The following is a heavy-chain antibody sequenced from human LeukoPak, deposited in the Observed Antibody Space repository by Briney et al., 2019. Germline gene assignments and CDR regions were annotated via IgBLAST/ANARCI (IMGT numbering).Heavy chain of an antibody. V-gene: IGHV2-70*11. CDR1: GFSLSTSGMC. J-gene: IGHJ4*02. Sequence: SGPTLVNPTQTLTLTCTFSGFSLSTSGMCVSCIRQPPGKALEWLARIDWDDDKYYSSSLKTRLTISKDTSKNQVVLTMTNMDPVNTATYCCVRIRYGTYYFDYWGQGTLVTVSS. CDR3: VRIRYGTYYFDY. CDR2: IDWDDDK. D-gene: IGHD1/OR15-1a*01.